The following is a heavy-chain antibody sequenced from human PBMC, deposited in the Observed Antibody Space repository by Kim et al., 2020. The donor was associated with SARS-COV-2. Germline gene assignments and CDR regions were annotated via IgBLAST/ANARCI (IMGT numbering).Heavy chain of an antibody. Sequence: SLKSRVTISVDTSKNQFSLKLSSVTAADTAVYYWARGPYYDFWSGYFVDYWGQGTLVTASS. CDR3: ARGPYYDFWSGYFVDY. J-gene: IGHJ4*02. V-gene: IGHV4-34*01. D-gene: IGHD3-3*01.